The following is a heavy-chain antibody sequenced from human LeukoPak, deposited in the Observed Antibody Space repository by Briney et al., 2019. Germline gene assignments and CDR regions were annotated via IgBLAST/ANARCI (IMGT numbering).Heavy chain of an antibody. CDR3: ARLRRDRYYGMDV. Sequence: SETLSLTCTVSGGSISSSSYYWGWVRQPPGKGLEWIGSIYYSGSTYYNPSLKSQVTISVDTSKNQFSLKLSSVTAADTAVYYCARLRRDRYYGMDVWGQGTTVTVSS. CDR1: GGSISSSSYY. J-gene: IGHJ6*02. V-gene: IGHV4-39*01. CDR2: IYYSGST.